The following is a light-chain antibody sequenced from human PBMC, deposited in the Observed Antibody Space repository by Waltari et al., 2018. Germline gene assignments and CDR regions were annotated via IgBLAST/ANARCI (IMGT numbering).Light chain of an antibody. Sequence: QSALTQPASVSGSPGQSITISCTGTTSDVCGYNQVSCYRKPPGKAPELIIYDVNKRPSGVSNRFSGSKSGSAASLTITGLQAEDEADYYCSSYRISDTFVFGTGTKVIVL. V-gene: IGLV2-14*01. J-gene: IGLJ1*01. CDR3: SSYRISDTFV. CDR1: TSDVCGYNQ. CDR2: DVN.